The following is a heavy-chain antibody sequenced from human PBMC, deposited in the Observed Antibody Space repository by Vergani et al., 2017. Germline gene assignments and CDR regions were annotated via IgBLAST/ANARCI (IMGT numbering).Heavy chain of an antibody. Sequence: QVRLQESGPGLVKPSETLSLTCSVSGRSMSGYYWSWIRQPPGKELEWIGYMYHSGSTNYNPSLETRVTISVDTSKNQFSLKLSSVTAADTAVYYCARTAKNIVVVPAARTGGSGSGYFDLWGRGTLVTVSS. CDR1: GRSMSGYY. J-gene: IGHJ2*01. V-gene: IGHV4-59*12. CDR2: MYHSGST. D-gene: IGHD2-2*01. CDR3: ARTAKNIVVVPAARTGGSGSGYFDL.